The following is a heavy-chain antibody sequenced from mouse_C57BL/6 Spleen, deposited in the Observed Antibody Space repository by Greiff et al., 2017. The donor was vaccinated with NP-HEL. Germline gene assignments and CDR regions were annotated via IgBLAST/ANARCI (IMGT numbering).Heavy chain of an antibody. V-gene: IGHV2-2*01. CDR3: ARNSPSMITNYFDY. D-gene: IGHD2-4*01. J-gene: IGHJ2*01. Sequence: QVQLKESGPGLVQPSQSLSITCTVSGFSLTSYGVHWVRQSPGKGLEWLGVIWSGGSTDYNAAFISRLSISKDNSKSQVFFKMNSLQADDTAIYYCARNSPSMITNYFDYWGQGTTLTVSS. CDR1: GFSLTSYG. CDR2: IWSGGST.